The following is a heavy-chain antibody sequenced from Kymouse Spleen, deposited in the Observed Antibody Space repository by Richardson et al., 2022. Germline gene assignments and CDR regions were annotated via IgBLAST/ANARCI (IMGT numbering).Heavy chain of an antibody. CDR2: ISSSSSYI. CDR3: ARVGLVVVPAAYYYGMDV. D-gene: IGHD2-2*02. CDR1: GFTFSSYS. J-gene: IGHJ6*02. V-gene: IGHV3-21*03. Sequence: EVQLVESGGGLVKPGGSLRLSCAASGFTFSSYSMNWVRQAPGKGLEWVSSISSSSSYIYYADSVKGRFTISRDNAKNSLYLQMNSLRAEDTAVYYCARVGLVVVPAAYYYGMDVWGQGTTVTVSS.